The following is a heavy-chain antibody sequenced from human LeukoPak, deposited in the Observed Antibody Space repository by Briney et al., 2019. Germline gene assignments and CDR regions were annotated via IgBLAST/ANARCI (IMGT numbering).Heavy chain of an antibody. D-gene: IGHD3-22*01. Sequence: SETLSLTCAVSGGSISSGGYSWSWTRQPPGKGLEWIGYIYHSGSTYYNPSLKSRVTISVDRSKNQFSLKLSSVTAADTAVYYCARAPTYYYDSSGYPVYAFDIWGQGTMVTVSS. CDR2: IYHSGST. V-gene: IGHV4-30-2*01. CDR3: ARAPTYYYDSSGYPVYAFDI. J-gene: IGHJ3*02. CDR1: GGSISSGGYS.